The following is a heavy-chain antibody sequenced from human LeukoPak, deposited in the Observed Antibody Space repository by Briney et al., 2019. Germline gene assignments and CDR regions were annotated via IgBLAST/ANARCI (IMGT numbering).Heavy chain of an antibody. CDR3: VLLWFGELLVLDY. V-gene: IGHV3-30*02. J-gene: IGHJ4*02. CDR1: GFTFSSYG. D-gene: IGHD3-10*01. Sequence: GGSLRLSCAASGFTFSSYGMHWVRQAPGKGLEWVAFIRYDGSNKYYADSVKGRFTISRDNSKNTLYLQMNSLRAEDTAVYYCVLLWFGELLVLDYWGQGTLVTVSS. CDR2: IRYDGSNK.